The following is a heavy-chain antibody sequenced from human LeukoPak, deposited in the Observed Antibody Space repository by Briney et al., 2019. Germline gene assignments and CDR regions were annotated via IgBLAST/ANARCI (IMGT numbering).Heavy chain of an antibody. D-gene: IGHD3-10*01. J-gene: IGHJ4*02. CDR1: GFTFNRYW. Sequence: GGSLRLSCAASGFTFNRYWMSWVRQAPGKELQWVANIKQDGSAKYYVDSVKGRFTISRDNAKNSLYLQMNSLRAEDTAVYYCAKNYYGSGSYYGSSDYWGQGTLVTVSS. CDR3: AKNYYGSGSYYGSSDY. CDR2: IKQDGSAK. V-gene: IGHV3-7*03.